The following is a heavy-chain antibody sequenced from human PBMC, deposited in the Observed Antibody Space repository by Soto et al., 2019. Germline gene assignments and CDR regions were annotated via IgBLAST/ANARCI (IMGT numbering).Heavy chain of an antibody. CDR1: GFTFSSYA. J-gene: IGHJ4*02. CDR2: ISGSGGST. V-gene: IGHV3-23*01. CDR3: AKEGYDFWSGYSRLRGNYFDF. D-gene: IGHD3-3*01. Sequence: GGSLRLSCAASGFTFSSYAMSWVRQAPGKGLEWVSGISGSGGSTYYADSVKGRFTISRDNSNNTLYLQMNSLRAEDTTVYYCAKEGYDFWSGYSRLRGNYFDFWGQGTLVTVSS.